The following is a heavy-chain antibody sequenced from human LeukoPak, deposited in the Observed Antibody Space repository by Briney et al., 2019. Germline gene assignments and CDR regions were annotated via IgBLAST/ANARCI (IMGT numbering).Heavy chain of an antibody. CDR1: GGTFSSYA. CDR3: ARNKRYFDWLFWDY. V-gene: IGHV1-69*13. D-gene: IGHD3-9*01. J-gene: IGHJ4*02. Sequence: SVKVSCKASGGTFSSYAISWVRQAPVQGLEWMGGIIPIFGTANYAQKFQGRVTITADESTSTAYMELSSLRSEDTAVYYCARNKRYFDWLFWDYWGQGTLVTVSS. CDR2: IIPIFGTA.